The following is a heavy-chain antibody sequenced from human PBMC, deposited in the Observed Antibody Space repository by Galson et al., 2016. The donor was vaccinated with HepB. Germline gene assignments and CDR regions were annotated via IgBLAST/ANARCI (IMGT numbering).Heavy chain of an antibody. Sequence: SLRLSCAVSGLSFSSYGMQWVRQAPGKGLEWVAFTSFDGSHKYYAESVKGRFTISRDNSKNTLYLQMNSLRAEDTALYYCASQTYPYNGTYVDHWGQGTLVTVSS. J-gene: IGHJ4*02. V-gene: IGHV3-30*03. CDR2: TSFDGSHK. CDR1: GLSFSSYG. D-gene: IGHD1-26*01. CDR3: ASQTYPYNGTYVDH.